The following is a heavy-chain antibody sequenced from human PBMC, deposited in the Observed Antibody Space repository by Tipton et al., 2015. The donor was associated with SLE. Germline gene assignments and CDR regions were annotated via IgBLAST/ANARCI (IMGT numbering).Heavy chain of an antibody. Sequence: QSGAEVKKPGASVKVSCKASGYSFINYGITWVRLAPGQGLEWMGWISVYNGHTNYAQKFQGRVTMTTDTSTSTAYMDLRSLRSDDTAVYYCARGVGQRERYYYYYMDVWGKGTTVTVSS. V-gene: IGHV1-18*01. CDR3: ARGVGQRERYYYYYMDV. CDR2: ISVYNGHT. D-gene: IGHD1-26*01. CDR1: GYSFINYG. J-gene: IGHJ6*03.